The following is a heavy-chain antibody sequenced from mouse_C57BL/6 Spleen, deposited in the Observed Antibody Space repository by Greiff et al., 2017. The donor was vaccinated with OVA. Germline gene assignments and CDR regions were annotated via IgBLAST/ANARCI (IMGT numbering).Heavy chain of an antibody. D-gene: IGHD1-3*01. CDR3: AKCASGLYWYFDV. V-gene: IGHV1-72*01. J-gene: IGHJ1*03. Sequence: QVQLQQSGAELVKPGASVKLSCKASGYTFTSYWMYWVKQRSGRGLEWIGRFDPNSGGTKYNEKFKSKATLTVDKPSSPAYMQFRNLTSENSAVYDCAKCASGLYWYFDVWGTGTTVTVSS. CDR1: GYTFTSYW. CDR2: FDPNSGGT.